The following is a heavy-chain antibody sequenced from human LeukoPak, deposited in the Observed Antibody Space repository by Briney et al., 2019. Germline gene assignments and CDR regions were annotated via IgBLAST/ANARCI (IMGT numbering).Heavy chain of an antibody. CDR1: GFTFSRFW. CDR2: IDKSGGRN. D-gene: IGHD3-16*01. Sequence: GGSLRLSCAASGFTFSRFWMNWVRQAPGRGLEWVANIDKSGGRNNYVDSVKGRFTISRDNAKNSLLLERSRLRADDTAVYFCARDVEGGAFDIWGQGTTVTVSS. J-gene: IGHJ3*02. CDR3: ARDVEGGAFDI. V-gene: IGHV3-7*05.